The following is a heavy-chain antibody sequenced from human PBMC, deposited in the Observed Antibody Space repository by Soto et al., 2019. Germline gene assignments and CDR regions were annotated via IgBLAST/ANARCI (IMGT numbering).Heavy chain of an antibody. V-gene: IGHV3-64D*08. D-gene: IGHD6-13*01. J-gene: IGHJ6*02. CDR3: VKGASSWYDYYYGMEV. CDR1: GFTFSSYA. CDR2: ISSNGGST. Sequence: EVQLVESGGGLVQPGGSLRLSCSASGFTFSSYAMHWVRQAPGKGLEYVSAISSNGGSTYYADSVKGRFTISRDNSKNTLYLQMSSLRAEDTAVYYCVKGASSWYDYYYGMEVWGQGTTVTVSS.